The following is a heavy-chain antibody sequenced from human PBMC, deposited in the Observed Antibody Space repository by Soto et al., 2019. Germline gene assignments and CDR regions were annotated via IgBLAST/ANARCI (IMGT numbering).Heavy chain of an antibody. CDR1: GYTFTSYY. Sequence: QVQLVQSGAEVKKPGSSVKVSCKASGYTFTSYYMHWVRQAPGQGLEWMGIINPSGGGTSYAQKIQGRVTMTRDTSTSTVYMELSSLRSEDTAVYYCAREVAGSAFDIWGQGTMVTVSS. CDR3: AREVAGSAFDI. V-gene: IGHV1-46*01. J-gene: IGHJ3*02. CDR2: INPSGGGT. D-gene: IGHD6-19*01.